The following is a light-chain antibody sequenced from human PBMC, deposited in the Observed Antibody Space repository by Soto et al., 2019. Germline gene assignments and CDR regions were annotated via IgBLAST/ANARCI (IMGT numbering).Light chain of an antibody. V-gene: IGKV3-15*01. J-gene: IGKJ5*01. Sequence: EIVLTQSPGTLSLSPGESATLFCRASQSVNSNFLAWYQQRPGQTPRLLIYDVSIRASGVPARFSGAGSETDFTLTINGLQSEDFAVYFCQQYNNWPFSFGQGTRLEIK. CDR1: QSVNSNF. CDR2: DVS. CDR3: QQYNNWPFS.